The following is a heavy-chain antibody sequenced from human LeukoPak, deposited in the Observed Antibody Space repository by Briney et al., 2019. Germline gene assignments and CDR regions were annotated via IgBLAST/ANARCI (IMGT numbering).Heavy chain of an antibody. Sequence: GASEKVSCKASGYTFTSCGIRWVRQAPRQGLEWMGWISPYNGNTHYEHKPHDRGTMTTDTSTNTASLELRSLSSHGTAVFYCARGSRIAVGCLFDYWGQGTLVTVSS. CDR3: ARGSRIAVGCLFDY. J-gene: IGHJ4*02. V-gene: IGHV1-18*01. CDR1: GYTFTSCG. CDR2: ISPYNGNT. D-gene: IGHD6-19*01.